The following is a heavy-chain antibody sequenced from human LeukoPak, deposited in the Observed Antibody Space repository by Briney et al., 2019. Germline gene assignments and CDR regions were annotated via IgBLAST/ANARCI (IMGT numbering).Heavy chain of an antibody. D-gene: IGHD2-2*01. J-gene: IGHJ3*02. CDR3: ATQSIVVKGDAFDI. CDR2: IYSGGSA. CDR1: GFTVSRKY. V-gene: IGHV3-66*01. Sequence: GGSLRLSCAASGFTVSRKYMSWVRQAPGKGLEWVSVIYSGGSADYADSVKGRFIISRDNSNNTLYLQMNSPRAEDTAVYYCATQSIVVKGDAFDIWGQGTMVTVS.